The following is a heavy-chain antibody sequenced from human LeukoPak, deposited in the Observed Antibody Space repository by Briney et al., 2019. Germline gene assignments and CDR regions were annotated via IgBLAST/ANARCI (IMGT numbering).Heavy chain of an antibody. J-gene: IGHJ4*02. V-gene: IGHV3-23*01. Sequence: GGSLRLSCVVSGFSFGSEAMSWVRQAPGRGLEWVSSISPGGGTTYYADSVKGRFTISRDNSKNTLYVQMNSLRAEDTAVYYCVREIGNSGNYDWGQGTLVTVSS. CDR2: ISPGGGTT. CDR3: VREIGNSGNYD. D-gene: IGHD1-7*01. CDR1: GFSFGSEA.